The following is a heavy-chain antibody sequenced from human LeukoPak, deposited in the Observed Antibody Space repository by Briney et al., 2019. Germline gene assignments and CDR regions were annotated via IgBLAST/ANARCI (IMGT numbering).Heavy chain of an antibody. CDR2: INQDGSDK. CDR3: ARDCYGSGGLNYFDY. J-gene: IGHJ4*02. V-gene: IGHV3-7*01. CDR1: GFTFSSYW. Sequence: GGSLRLSCAASGFTFSSYWMSWVRQAPGKGLEWVANINQDGSDKYYVDSVKGRFTISRDNAKNSLYLQMNSLRAEDTAVYYCARDCYGSGGLNYFDYWGQGTLVTVSS. D-gene: IGHD3-10*01.